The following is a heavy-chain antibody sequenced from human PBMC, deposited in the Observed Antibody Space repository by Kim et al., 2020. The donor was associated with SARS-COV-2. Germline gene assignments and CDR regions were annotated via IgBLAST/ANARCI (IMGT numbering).Heavy chain of an antibody. D-gene: IGHD6-25*01. CDR2: HSGSP. Sequence: HSGSPNYNPSLRSRVTMSVDTSKNQFSLSLRSVTAAATAVYYCARSGWFDAWGPGTLVTVSS. J-gene: IGHJ5*02. CDR3: ARSGWFDA. V-gene: IGHV4-34*01.